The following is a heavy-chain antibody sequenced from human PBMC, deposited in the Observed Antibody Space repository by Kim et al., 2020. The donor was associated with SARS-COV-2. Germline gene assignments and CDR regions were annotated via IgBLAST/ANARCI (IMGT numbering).Heavy chain of an antibody. V-gene: IGHV3-30*18. CDR2: ISYDGSNK. CDR3: AKEEYFQH. CDR1: GFTFSSYG. J-gene: IGHJ1*01. Sequence: GGSLRLSCAASGFTFSSYGMHWVRQAPGKGLEWVAVISYDGSNKYYADSVKGRFTISRDNSKNTLYLQMNSLRAEDTAVYYCAKEEYFQHWGQGTLVTVSS.